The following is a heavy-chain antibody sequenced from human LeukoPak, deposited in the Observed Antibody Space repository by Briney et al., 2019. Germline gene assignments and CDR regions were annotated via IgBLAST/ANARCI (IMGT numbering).Heavy chain of an antibody. CDR3: ARDVGQLVGGVVGDQFDY. CDR2: IKQDGSEK. Sequence: GGSLRLSCAASGFTFSSYWMSWVRQAPGKGLEWVANIKQDGSEKYYVDSVKGRFTISRDNAKNSLYLQMNSLRAEDTAVYYCARDVGQLVGGVVGDQFDYWGQGTLVTVSS. V-gene: IGHV3-7*01. D-gene: IGHD6-6*01. CDR1: GFTFSSYW. J-gene: IGHJ4*02.